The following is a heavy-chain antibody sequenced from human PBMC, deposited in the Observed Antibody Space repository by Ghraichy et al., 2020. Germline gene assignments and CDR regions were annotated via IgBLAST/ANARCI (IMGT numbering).Heavy chain of an antibody. CDR3: ARGELQFDYFFDS. J-gene: IGHJ4*02. CDR2: INTDGRST. V-gene: IGHV3-74*01. D-gene: IGHD2-21*02. CDR1: GFTFSSYW. Sequence: GESLNISCAASGFTFSSYWMHWVRQAPGKGLVWVSRINTDGRSTDYADSVKGRFTISRDNAKNTLYLQTNSLRAEDAAVYYCARGELQFDYFFDSWGQGTLVTVSS.